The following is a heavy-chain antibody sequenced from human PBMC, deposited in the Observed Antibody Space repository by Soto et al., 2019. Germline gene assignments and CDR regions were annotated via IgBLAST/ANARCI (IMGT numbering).Heavy chain of an antibody. CDR2: ISAYNGNT. V-gene: IGHV1-18*04. CDR3: ARGGGFRTVTTEGYYYYYGMDV. J-gene: IGHJ6*02. CDR1: GYTFTSYG. D-gene: IGHD4-17*01. Sequence: QVQLVQSGAEVKKPGASVKVSCKASGYTFTSYGISWVRQAPGQGLEWMGWISAYNGNTNYAQKLQGRVTMTTDTSPSTAYMELRSLRSDDTAVYYCARGGGFRTVTTEGYYYYYGMDVWGQGTTVTVSS.